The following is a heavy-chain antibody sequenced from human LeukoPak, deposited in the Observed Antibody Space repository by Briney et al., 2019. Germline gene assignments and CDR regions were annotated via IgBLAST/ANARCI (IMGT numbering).Heavy chain of an antibody. J-gene: IGHJ4*02. D-gene: IGHD2-15*01. CDR1: GYTFTTYA. Sequence: ASVKVSCKASGYTFTTYAIHWVRQAPGQRLEWMGWINAGNGNTKYSQKFQGRVTFTRDTSASTAYMELSSLRSEDTAVYYCARGLGYCTDGNCYTIDYWGQGPLVTVSS. V-gene: IGHV1-3*01. CDR3: ARGLGYCTDGNCYTIDY. CDR2: INAGNGNT.